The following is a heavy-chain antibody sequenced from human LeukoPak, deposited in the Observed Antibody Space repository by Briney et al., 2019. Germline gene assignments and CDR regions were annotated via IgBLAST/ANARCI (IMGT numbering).Heavy chain of an antibody. CDR3: AKGGKWDVTPFDY. Sequence: GGSLRLSCAASGFTFSSYSMNWVRQAPGKGLEWVSSISSSSYIYYADSVKGRFTISRDNAKNTLYLQVNSLRAEDTAVYYCAKGGKWDVTPFDYWGQGTLVTVSS. D-gene: IGHD1-26*01. V-gene: IGHV3-21*04. CDR1: GFTFSSYS. CDR2: ISSSSYI. J-gene: IGHJ4*02.